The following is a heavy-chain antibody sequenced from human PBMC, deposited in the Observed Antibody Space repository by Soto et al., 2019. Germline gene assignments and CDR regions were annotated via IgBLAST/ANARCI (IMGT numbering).Heavy chain of an antibody. CDR2: IDYSGNI. J-gene: IGHJ4*02. CDR1: GGSITSSGSA. Sequence: SETLSLTCNASGGSITSSGSAWGWIRQSPGKGLEWTGTIDYSGNIYYIPSLKSRITISVDTSKNQISLKLSSVTAADTAVYYCARHIHNQGFEYYFDSWGQGTLVTVSS. CDR3: ARHIHNQGFEYYFDS. D-gene: IGHD1-1*01. V-gene: IGHV4-39*01.